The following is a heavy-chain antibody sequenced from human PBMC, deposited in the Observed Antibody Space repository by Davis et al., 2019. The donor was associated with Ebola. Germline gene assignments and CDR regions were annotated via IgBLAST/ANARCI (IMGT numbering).Heavy chain of an antibody. CDR2: IYPGDSET. CDR3: ARHEGSSSWYVLFDY. D-gene: IGHD6-13*01. Sequence: GESLKISCQGSGYSFTSYWIAWVRQMPGKGLECMGIIYPGDSETRYSPSFQGQVTISADKSISTAYLQWSSLKASDTAMYYCARHEGSSSWYVLFDYWGQGTLVTVSS. J-gene: IGHJ4*02. CDR1: GYSFTSYW. V-gene: IGHV5-51*01.